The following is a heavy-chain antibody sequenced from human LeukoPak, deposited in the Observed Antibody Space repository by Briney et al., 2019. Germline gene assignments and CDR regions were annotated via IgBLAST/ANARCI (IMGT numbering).Heavy chain of an antibody. CDR2: IYYSGST. CDR3: ARREGARPMDY. Sequence: SETLSLTCTVSGGSISSSSYFWGWIRQPPGKGLEWIGSIYYSGSTYYNPSLKSRVTISVDASKNQFSLKLSSVAAADTAVYYCARREGARPMDYWGQGILVTVSS. CDR1: GGSISSSSYF. V-gene: IGHV4-39*01. D-gene: IGHD6-6*01. J-gene: IGHJ4*02.